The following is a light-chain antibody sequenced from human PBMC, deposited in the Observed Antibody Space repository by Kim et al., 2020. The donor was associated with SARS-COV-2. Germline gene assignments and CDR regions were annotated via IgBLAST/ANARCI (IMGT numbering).Light chain of an antibody. CDR1: QGISSW. CDR2: ASS. V-gene: IGKV1D-16*01. Sequence: AAVGDRVTITCRASQGISSWLAWYQQKPEKAPKSLIYASSSVESGVLSRFSGSGSGTDFTLIINSLQPEDFATYYCQQYDSYPPTFGQGTRLEIK. CDR3: QQYDSYPPT. J-gene: IGKJ5*01.